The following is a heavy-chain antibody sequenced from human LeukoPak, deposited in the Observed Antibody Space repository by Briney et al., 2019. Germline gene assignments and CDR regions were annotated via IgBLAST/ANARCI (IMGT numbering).Heavy chain of an antibody. CDR3: AKAVWFGEFDYYFFGLDV. CDR1: GFIFSSYA. J-gene: IGHJ6*02. CDR2: ISGSGGDT. Sequence: GGSLRLSCAAFGFIFSSYAMGWVRQAPGKGLEWVSAISGSGGDTYYADSVKGRFTFSRDNSKNTLYLQMNSLRPEDTALYYCAKAVWFGEFDYYFFGLDVWGQGTTVTVSS. V-gene: IGHV3-23*01. D-gene: IGHD3-10*01.